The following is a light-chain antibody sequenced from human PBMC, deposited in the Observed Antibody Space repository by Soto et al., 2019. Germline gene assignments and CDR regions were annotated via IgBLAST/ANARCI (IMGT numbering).Light chain of an antibody. Sequence: VLTQSPATVSLSPGDTATLSCRASQSVSNNFLAWYQHKPGQPPRLLIYGASTRATGSPDRFSGSGSGTDFTLTISSLDPEDFAVYFCQQYGAAPWTFGQGTKVEIK. CDR3: QQYGAAPWT. V-gene: IGKV3-20*01. J-gene: IGKJ1*01. CDR2: GAS. CDR1: QSVSNNF.